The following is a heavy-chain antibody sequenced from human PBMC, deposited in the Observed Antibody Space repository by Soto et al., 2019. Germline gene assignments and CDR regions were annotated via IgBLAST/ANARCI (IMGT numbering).Heavy chain of an antibody. Sequence: VKVSCKVSGYTLTELSMHWVGQAPGKGLEWMGGFDPEDGETIYAQKFQGRVTMTEDTSTDTAYMELSSLRSEDTAVYYCATDLEGWLRPRNVWGQGTLVTVSS. D-gene: IGHD5-12*01. CDR1: GYTLTELS. V-gene: IGHV1-24*01. CDR3: ATDLEGWLRPRNV. CDR2: FDPEDGET. J-gene: IGHJ4*02.